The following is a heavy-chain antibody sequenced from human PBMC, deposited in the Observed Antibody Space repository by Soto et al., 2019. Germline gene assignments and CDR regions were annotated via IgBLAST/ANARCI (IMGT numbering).Heavy chain of an antibody. D-gene: IGHD2-15*01. CDR1: GYTFTSYG. CDR3: ARDRGHCSGGSCYSLNYSYYYMDV. CDR2: ISAYNGNT. J-gene: IGHJ6*03. V-gene: IGHV1-18*01. Sequence: ASVKVSCKASGYTFTSYGISWVRQAPGQGLEWMGWISAYNGNTNYAQKLQGRVTMTTDTSTSTAYMELRSLRSDDTAVYYCARDRGHCSGGSCYSLNYSYYYMDVWGKGTTVTVSS.